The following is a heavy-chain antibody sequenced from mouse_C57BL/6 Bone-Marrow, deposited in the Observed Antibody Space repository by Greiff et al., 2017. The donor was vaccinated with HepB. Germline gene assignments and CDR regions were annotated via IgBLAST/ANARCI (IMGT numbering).Heavy chain of an antibody. D-gene: IGHD2-4*01. CDR3: AREGLRRRGWFAY. V-gene: IGHV1-26*01. J-gene: IGHJ3*01. CDR2: INPNNGGT. Sequence: EVQLQQSGPELVKPGASVKISCKASGYTFTDYYMNWVKQSHGKSLEWIGDINPNNGGTSYNQKFKGKATLTVDKSSSTAYMELRSLTSEDSAVYYCAREGLRRRGWFAYWGQGTLVTVSA. CDR1: GYTFTDYY.